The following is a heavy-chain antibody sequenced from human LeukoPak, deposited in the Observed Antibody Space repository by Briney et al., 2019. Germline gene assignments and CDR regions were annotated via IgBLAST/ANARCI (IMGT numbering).Heavy chain of an antibody. CDR3: ARDRWDYYDSSGPFDY. V-gene: IGHV1-2*06. D-gene: IGHD3-22*01. Sequence: ASVKVSCKASVYTFTGYYMHWVRQAPGQGLEWLGRINPNSGGTNYAQRYQGRVTMTRDTSISTAYMELSRLRSDDTAVYYCARDRWDYYDSSGPFDYWGQGTLVTVSS. CDR2: INPNSGGT. CDR1: VYTFTGYY. J-gene: IGHJ4*02.